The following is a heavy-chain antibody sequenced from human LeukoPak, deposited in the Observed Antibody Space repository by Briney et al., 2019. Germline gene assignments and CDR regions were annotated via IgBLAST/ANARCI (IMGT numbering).Heavy chain of an antibody. V-gene: IGHV3-21*01. D-gene: IGHD3-3*01. CDR2: IHTSSDYV. J-gene: IGHJ4*02. Sequence: GGSLRLSCAASGFTVSSNYMNWVRQTPGLAPEWVSSIHTSSDYVYYADSVKGRFISSRDNAKNSLYLQMNSLRVEDTGVYYCTRKSAPFDLWGQGILVTVSS. CDR1: GFTVSSNY. CDR3: TRKSAPFDL.